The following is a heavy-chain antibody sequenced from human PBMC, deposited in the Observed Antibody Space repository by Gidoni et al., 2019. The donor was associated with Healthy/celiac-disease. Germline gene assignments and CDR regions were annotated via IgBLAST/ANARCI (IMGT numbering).Heavy chain of an antibody. CDR3: ARGHADGDSSGWYGDYYFDY. CDR2: INHSGST. V-gene: IGHV4-34*01. D-gene: IGHD6-19*01. Sequence: KGLEWIGEINHSGSTNYNPSLKSRVTISVDTSKNQFSLKLSSVTAADTAVYYCARGHADGDSSGWYGDYYFDYWGQGTLVTVSS. J-gene: IGHJ4*02.